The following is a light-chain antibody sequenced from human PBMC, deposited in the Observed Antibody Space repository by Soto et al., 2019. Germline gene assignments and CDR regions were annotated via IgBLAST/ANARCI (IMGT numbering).Light chain of an antibody. V-gene: IGLV2-14*01. J-gene: IGLJ2*01. Sequence: QSALTQPASVSGSPGQSITISCTGTSSDVGVYNYVSWYQHHPGKAPKVMIYEVRNRPSGVSNRFSGSKSGNTASLTISGLQAEDEAGYYCSSYTSSNTMVFGGGTKVTVL. CDR2: EVR. CDR1: SSDVGVYNY. CDR3: SSYTSSNTMV.